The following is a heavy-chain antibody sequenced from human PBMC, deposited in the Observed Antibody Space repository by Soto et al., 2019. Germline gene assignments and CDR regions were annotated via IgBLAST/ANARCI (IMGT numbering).Heavy chain of an antibody. V-gene: IGHV4-39*01. J-gene: IGHJ3*02. CDR3: ARLYSNSDAFDI. D-gene: IGHD4-4*01. Sequence: SETLSLTCTVSGGSISSSSYYWGWIRQPPGKGLEWIGSIYYRGSTYYNPTLKSRVTISVDTSKNQFTLKLSSVTAADTAVYYCARLYSNSDAFDIWGQGTMVTVSS. CDR1: GGSISSSSYY. CDR2: IYYRGST.